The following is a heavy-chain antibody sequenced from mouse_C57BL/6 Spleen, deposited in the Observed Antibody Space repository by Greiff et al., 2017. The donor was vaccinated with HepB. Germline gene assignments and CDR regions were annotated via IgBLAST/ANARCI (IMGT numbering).Heavy chain of an antibody. CDR3: ARRGDYGPTFAS. CDR1: GYAVTNYL. D-gene: IGHD2-4*01. J-gene: IGHJ3*01. V-gene: IGHV1-54*01. Sequence: VQLQQAGGELVGPGTSVKVSCESSGYAVTNYLIEWVHTRPSKGLEWIGVIPPGSGGTNSNEKFKGKATLTADKSSSTAYMQLSSLTSEDSAVYVCARRGDYGPTFASWGQGTLVTVSA. CDR2: IPPGSGGT.